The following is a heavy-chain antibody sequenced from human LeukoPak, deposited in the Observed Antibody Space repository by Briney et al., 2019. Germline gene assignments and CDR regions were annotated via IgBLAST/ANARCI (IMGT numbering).Heavy chain of an antibody. V-gene: IGHV3-74*01. CDR2: INSDGSAT. CDR3: ARRIVVVPAANFDY. D-gene: IGHD2-2*01. J-gene: IGHJ4*02. Sequence: GGSLRLSCAASGFTFSSYWMHWVRQAPGKGLVWVSRINSDGSATSYADSVKGRFTVSRDNAKNTLYLQMNSLRAEDTAVYYCARRIVVVPAANFDYWGQGTLVTVSS. CDR1: GFTFSSYW.